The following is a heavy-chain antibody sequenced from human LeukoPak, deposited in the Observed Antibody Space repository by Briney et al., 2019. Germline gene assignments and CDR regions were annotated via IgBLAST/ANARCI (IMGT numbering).Heavy chain of an antibody. CDR3: ARDFDMGITPGDDFDF. J-gene: IGHJ4*02. CDR1: GFSFGKYW. Sequence: AGSLRLYGSASGFSFGKYWMHWVRQTPGHGLVWVARIKEDGTYTSYADSVKGRFTISRDNARNTVFLQMNSLRAEDTAVYYCARDFDMGITPGDDFDFWGQGTLVTVSS. V-gene: IGHV3-74*01. D-gene: IGHD3-9*01. CDR2: IKEDGTYT.